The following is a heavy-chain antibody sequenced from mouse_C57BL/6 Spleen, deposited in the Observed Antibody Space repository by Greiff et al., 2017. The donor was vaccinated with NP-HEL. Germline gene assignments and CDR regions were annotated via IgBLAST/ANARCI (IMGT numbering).Heavy chain of an antibody. CDR3: ARHPITTVVDDWYFDV. CDR1: GFTFSSYG. CDR2: ISSGGSYT. D-gene: IGHD1-1*01. Sequence: EVQRVESGGDLVKPGGSLKLSCAASGFTFSSYGMSWVRQTPDKRLEWVATISSGGSYTYYPDSVKGRFTISRDNAKNTLYLQMSSLKSEDTAMYYCARHPITTVVDDWYFDVWGTGTTVTVSS. J-gene: IGHJ1*03. V-gene: IGHV5-6*01.